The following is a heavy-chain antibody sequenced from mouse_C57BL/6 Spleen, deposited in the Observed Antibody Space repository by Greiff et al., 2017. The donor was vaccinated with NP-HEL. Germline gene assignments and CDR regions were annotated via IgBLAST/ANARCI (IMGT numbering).Heavy chain of an antibody. D-gene: IGHD1-1*01. CDR3: ARRGGYYGSSSIYYAMDY. CDR2: INPNNGGT. Sequence: DVKLQESGPELVKPGASVKIPCKASGYTFTDYNMDWVKQSHGKSLEWIGDINPNNGGTIYNQKFKGKATLTVDKSSSTAYMELRSLTSEDTAVYYCARRGGYYGSSSIYYAMDYWGQGTSVTVSS. V-gene: IGHV1-18*01. J-gene: IGHJ4*01. CDR1: GYTFTDYN.